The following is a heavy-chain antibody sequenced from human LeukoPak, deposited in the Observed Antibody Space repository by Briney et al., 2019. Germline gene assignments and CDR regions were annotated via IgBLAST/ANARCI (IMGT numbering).Heavy chain of an antibody. D-gene: IGHD3-3*01. CDR1: GFTFSNAW. CDR3: AKDIGYDFWSGYGHNRHY. Sequence: TPGGSLRLSCAASGFTFSNAWMSWVRQAPGKGLEWVGRIKSKTDGGTTDYAAPVKGRFTISRDNSKNSLYLQMNSLRTEDTALYYCAKDIGYDFWSGYGHNRHYWGQGTLVTVSS. V-gene: IGHV3-15*05. CDR2: IKSKTDGGTT. J-gene: IGHJ4*02.